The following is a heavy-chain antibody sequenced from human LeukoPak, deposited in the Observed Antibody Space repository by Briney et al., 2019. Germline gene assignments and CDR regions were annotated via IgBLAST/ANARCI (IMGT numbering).Heavy chain of an antibody. CDR2: INHSGST. CDR1: GGSISSYY. J-gene: IGHJ4*02. Sequence: SETLSLTCTVSGGSISSYYWSWIRQPPGKGLEWIGEINHSGSTNYNPSLKSRITISVDTSKNQFSLKLSSVTAADTAVYYCARSYGSGRGYFDYWGQGTLVTVSS. D-gene: IGHD3-10*01. CDR3: ARSYGSGRGYFDY. V-gene: IGHV4-34*01.